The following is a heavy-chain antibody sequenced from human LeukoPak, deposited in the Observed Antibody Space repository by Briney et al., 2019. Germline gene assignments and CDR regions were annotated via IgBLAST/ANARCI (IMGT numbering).Heavy chain of an antibody. CDR1: GFTFSDYN. D-gene: IGHD2-15*01. CDR2: ISRSGSTK. CDR3: ARVLRYCSGGNCYSGGLGYMDV. Sequence: AGGSLRLSCAASGFTFSDYNMRWIRQAPGKGLEWVSSISRSGSTKYYADSVKGRFTISRDNAKNSLFLQMNSLRAEDTAVYYCARVLRYCSGGNCYSGGLGYMDVWGKGTTVTISS. V-gene: IGHV3-11*01. J-gene: IGHJ6*03.